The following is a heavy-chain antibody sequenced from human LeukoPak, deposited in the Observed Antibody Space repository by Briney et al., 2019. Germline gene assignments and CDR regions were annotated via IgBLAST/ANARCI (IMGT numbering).Heavy chain of an antibody. V-gene: IGHV4-34*01. CDR3: ARGGRYCSSTSCYYYYYYMDV. Sequence: SETLSLTCAVYGGSFSGYYWSWIRQPPGKGLEWIGEINHSGSTNYNPSLKSRVTISVDTSKNQFSLKLSSVTAADTAVYYCARGGRYCSSTSCYYYYYYMDVWGEGTTVTVSS. J-gene: IGHJ6*03. D-gene: IGHD2-2*01. CDR2: INHSGST. CDR1: GGSFSGYY.